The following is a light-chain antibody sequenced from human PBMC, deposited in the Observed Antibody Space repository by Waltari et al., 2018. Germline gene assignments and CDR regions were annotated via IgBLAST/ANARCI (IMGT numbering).Light chain of an antibody. CDR2: DAS. J-gene: IGKJ4*01. CDR3: QQRSSWPLT. Sequence: EIVLTQSPATLSLSSGDRATLLCRASQSVSSSLAWYQQRPGQAPRLLIYDASNRATGIPARFSGSGSGTDFTLTISSLEPEDFAVYYCQQRSSWPLTFGGGTKVEVK. CDR1: QSVSSS. V-gene: IGKV3-11*01.